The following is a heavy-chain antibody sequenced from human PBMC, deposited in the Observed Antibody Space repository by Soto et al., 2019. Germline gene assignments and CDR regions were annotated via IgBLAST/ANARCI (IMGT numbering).Heavy chain of an antibody. V-gene: IGHV4-59*01. Sequence: SETLSLTCTVSGGSISSYYWSWIRQPPGKGLEWIGYIYYSGSTNYNPSLKSRVTISVDTSKNQFSLKLSSVTAADTAVYYCARATYSSGWAWFDPWGQGTLVTVSS. J-gene: IGHJ5*02. CDR3: ARATYSSGWAWFDP. CDR1: GGSISSYY. CDR2: IYYSGST. D-gene: IGHD6-19*01.